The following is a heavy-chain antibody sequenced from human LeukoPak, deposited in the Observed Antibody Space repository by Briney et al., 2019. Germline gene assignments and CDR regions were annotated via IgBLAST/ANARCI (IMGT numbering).Heavy chain of an antibody. V-gene: IGHV4-38-2*02. J-gene: IGHJ5*02. CDR1: GYSISSGYY. Sequence: SETLSLTCTVSGYSISSGYYWGWIRQPPGKGLEWIGSIYHSGSTYYNPSLKSRVTISVDTSKNQFSLKLSSVTAADTAVYYRARASVPAAMPQYNWFDPWGQGTLVTVSS. D-gene: IGHD2-2*01. CDR2: IYHSGST. CDR3: ARASVPAAMPQYNWFDP.